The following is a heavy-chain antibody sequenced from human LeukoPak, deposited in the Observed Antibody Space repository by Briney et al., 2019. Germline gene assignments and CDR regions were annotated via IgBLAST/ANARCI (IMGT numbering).Heavy chain of an antibody. Sequence: PGGSLRLSCAASGFTFSDYSMNWVRQAPGKGLEWVSSIGSSGSYIYYADSVKGRLTISRDNAKNSLCLQMNSLRAEDTAVYFCARSRREYTYGKHDYWGQGTLVTVSS. J-gene: IGHJ4*02. CDR2: IGSSGSYI. CDR3: ARSRREYTYGKHDY. D-gene: IGHD5-18*01. CDR1: GFTFSDYS. V-gene: IGHV3-21*01.